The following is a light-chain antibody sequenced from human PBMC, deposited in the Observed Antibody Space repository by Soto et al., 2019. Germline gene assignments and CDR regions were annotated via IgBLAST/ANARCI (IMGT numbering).Light chain of an antibody. CDR3: SLYAGSNNVV. J-gene: IGLJ2*01. Sequence: QSALTQPPSASGSPGQSVAISCTGTSSDIGAYNFVSWYHQHPGKATKLIIYEISIRPAGVPDRFSGYKAGNTASLTVAGLLAEDAADYYCSLYAGSNNVVFGGGTKLTVL. CDR1: SSDIGAYNF. V-gene: IGLV2-8*01. CDR2: EIS.